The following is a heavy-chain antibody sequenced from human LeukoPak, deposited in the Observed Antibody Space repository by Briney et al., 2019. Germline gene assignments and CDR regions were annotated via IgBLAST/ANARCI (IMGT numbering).Heavy chain of an antibody. V-gene: IGHV4-39*07. CDR3: ARVDTSGSYFGY. CDR2: IYYSGST. J-gene: IGHJ4*02. CDR1: GGSISSSSYY. D-gene: IGHD1-26*01. Sequence: SETLSLTCTVSGGSISSSSYYGGWIRQPPGKGLEWIGSIYYSGSTYYNPSLKSRVTISVDTSKNQFSLKLSSVTAADTAVYYCARVDTSGSYFGYWGQGTLVTVSS.